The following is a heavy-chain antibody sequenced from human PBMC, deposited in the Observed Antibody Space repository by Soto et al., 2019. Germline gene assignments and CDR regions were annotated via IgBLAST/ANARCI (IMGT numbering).Heavy chain of an antibody. CDR1: GGSISSYY. Sequence: QVQLQESGPGLVKPSETLSLTCTVSGGSISSYYWSWIRQPPGKGLEWSGYNYYSGSTNYNPSLKSRVTISVDTSKNQFSLKLSSVTAADTAVYYCASSGYDSSGSLDYWGQGTLVTVSS. V-gene: IGHV4-59*01. J-gene: IGHJ4*02. CDR3: ASSGYDSSGSLDY. D-gene: IGHD3-22*01. CDR2: NYYSGST.